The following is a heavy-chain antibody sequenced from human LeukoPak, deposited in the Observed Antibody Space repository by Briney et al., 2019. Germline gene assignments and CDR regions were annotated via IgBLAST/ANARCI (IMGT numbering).Heavy chain of an antibody. V-gene: IGHV4-61*02. J-gene: IGHJ6*03. CDR2: IYTSGST. CDR1: GGSISSGSYY. Sequence: SETLSLTCIVSGGSISSGSYYWSWIRQPAGKGLDWIGRIYTSGSTNYNPSLKSRVTMSVDTSKNQFSLKLSSVTAADTAVYYCARESPELRDYYYYYYMDVWGKGTTVTVSS. CDR3: ARESPELRDYYYYYYMDV. D-gene: IGHD1-7*01.